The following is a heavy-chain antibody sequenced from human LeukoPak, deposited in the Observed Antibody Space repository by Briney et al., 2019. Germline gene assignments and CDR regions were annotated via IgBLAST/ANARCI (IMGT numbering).Heavy chain of an antibody. D-gene: IGHD3-10*01. Sequence: SETLSLTCTVSGYSISSGYYWGWIRQPPGKGLEWIGSIYHSGSTYYNPSLKSRVTISVDTSKNQFSLKLSSVTAADTAVYYCARRRRQYYGSGSYFDYWGQGTLVTVSS. CDR1: GYSISSGYY. CDR3: ARRRRQYYGSGSYFDY. CDR2: IYHSGST. J-gene: IGHJ4*02. V-gene: IGHV4-38-2*02.